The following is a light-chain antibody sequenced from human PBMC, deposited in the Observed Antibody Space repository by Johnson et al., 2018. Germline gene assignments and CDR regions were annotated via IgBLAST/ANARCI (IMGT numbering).Light chain of an antibody. V-gene: IGLV1-51*02. CDR1: SSNIGNNY. Sequence: QSVLTQPPSVSAAPGQKVTISCSGSSSNIGNNYVSWYQQLPGTAPKLLIYENNKRPSGIPGRFSGSKSGTSATLGITGLQTGDEADYYCGTWDSSLSAGNVFVTGTKVTVL. CDR3: GTWDSSLSAGNV. CDR2: ENN. J-gene: IGLJ1*01.